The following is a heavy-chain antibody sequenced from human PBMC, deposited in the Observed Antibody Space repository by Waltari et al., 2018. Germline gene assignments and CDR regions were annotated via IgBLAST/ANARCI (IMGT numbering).Heavy chain of an antibody. V-gene: IGHV4-34*01. CDR3: ASCVVVVAPAI. D-gene: IGHD2-15*01. CDR2: INHSGRT. Sequence: QVQLQQWGAGLLKPSETLSLTCAVYGGSFSGYYWSWIRQPPGKGLEWIGEINHSGRTNSNPSPKSRVTISVDTSKNQCSLKLSSVTAADTAVYYCASCVVVVAPAIWGQGTLVTVSS. J-gene: IGHJ4*02. CDR1: GGSFSGYY.